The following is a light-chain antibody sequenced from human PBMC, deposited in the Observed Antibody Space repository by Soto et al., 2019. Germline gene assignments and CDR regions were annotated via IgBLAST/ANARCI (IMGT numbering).Light chain of an antibody. J-gene: IGKJ4*01. CDR3: QQYSSYSPRPLT. V-gene: IGKV1-5*03. Sequence: DIQMTQSPSTLPASVGDRVTITCRASQSISDWLAWYQQKPGKAPKLLIYKASSLESGVPSRFSGSGSGTDFTLTINSLKPDDFATYYCQQYSSYSPRPLTFGGGPKV. CDR1: QSISDW. CDR2: KAS.